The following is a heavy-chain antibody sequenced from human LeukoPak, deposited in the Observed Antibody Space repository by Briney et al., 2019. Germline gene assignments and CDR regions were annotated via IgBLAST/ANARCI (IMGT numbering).Heavy chain of an antibody. CDR2: IVVGSGNT. Sequence: EASVKVSCKASGFTFTSSAVQWVRQARGQRLEWIGWIVVGSGNTNYAQKFQERVTITRDMSTSTAYMELSSLRSEDKAVYYCAAYPDSGYDWGYFDYWGQGTLVTVSS. J-gene: IGHJ4*02. CDR1: GFTFTSSA. V-gene: IGHV1-58*01. D-gene: IGHD5-12*01. CDR3: AAYPDSGYDWGYFDY.